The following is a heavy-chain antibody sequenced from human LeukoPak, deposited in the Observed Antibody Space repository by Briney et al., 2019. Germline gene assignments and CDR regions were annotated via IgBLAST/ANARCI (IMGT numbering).Heavy chain of an antibody. J-gene: IGHJ4*02. V-gene: IGHV4-59*01. CDR1: GGSISSYY. CDR3: ARDAGDGVDY. Sequence: SETLSLTCTVSGGSISSYYWSWIRQPPGKGLEWIGYIYYSGSTNCNPSLKSRVTISVDTSKNQFSLKLSSVTAADTAVYYCARDAGDGVDYWGQGTLVTVSS. D-gene: IGHD7-27*01. CDR2: IYYSGST.